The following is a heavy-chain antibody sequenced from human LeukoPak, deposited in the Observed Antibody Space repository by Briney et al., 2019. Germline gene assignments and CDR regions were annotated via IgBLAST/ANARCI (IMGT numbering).Heavy chain of an antibody. Sequence: SVKVSCKASGYTFTRYGISWVRQAPGQGLEWMGGIIPIFGTANYAQKFQGRVTITADESTSTAYMELSSLRSEDTAVYYCARTGGYCSSTSCYPEMYYFDYWGQGTLVTVSS. J-gene: IGHJ4*02. CDR2: IIPIFGTA. CDR1: GYTFTRYG. D-gene: IGHD2-2*01. V-gene: IGHV1-69*13. CDR3: ARTGGYCSSTSCYPEMYYFDY.